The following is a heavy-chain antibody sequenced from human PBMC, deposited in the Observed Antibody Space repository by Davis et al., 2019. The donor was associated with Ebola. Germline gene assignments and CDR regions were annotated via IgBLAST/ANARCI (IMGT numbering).Heavy chain of an antibody. CDR3: ARRGGWSGAFLDY. J-gene: IGHJ4*02. Sequence: KVSCKGSGYTFTTYWIGWVRQIPGKGLEWTGFIYPGDSDTRYSPSFQGQVTISADKSISTDYLQWSSLKASETARYYRARRGGWSGAFLDYWGQGTLVTVSS. CDR2: IYPGDSDT. CDR1: GYTFTTYW. V-gene: IGHV5-51*01. D-gene: IGHD3-3*02.